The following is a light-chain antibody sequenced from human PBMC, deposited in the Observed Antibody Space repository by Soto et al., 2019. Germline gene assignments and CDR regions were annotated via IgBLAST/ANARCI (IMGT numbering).Light chain of an antibody. CDR1: SSDVGSYNL. J-gene: IGLJ2*01. CDR3: CAFVRSNALL. Sequence: QSVLTQPASVSGSPRQSITISCTGTSSDVGSYNLVSWYQHHPGKAPKFIIYEDNKRPSGVSNRFSGSKSYNSASLTISGHQAEDEADYYCCAFVRSNALLFGGGTEVTVL. CDR2: EDN. V-gene: IGLV2-23*01.